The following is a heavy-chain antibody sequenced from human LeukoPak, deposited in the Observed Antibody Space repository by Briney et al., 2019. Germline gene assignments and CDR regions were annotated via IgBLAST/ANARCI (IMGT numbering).Heavy chain of an antibody. CDR2: ISDTSTYI. CDR3: TTSPLWGYAFDL. D-gene: IGHD3-16*01. J-gene: IGHJ3*01. Sequence: PGGSLRLSCTASGFTFNAYSMNWIRQAPGKGLEWVSSISDTSTYIFYTDSVKGRFTISRDNTKNSLYLQMNSLRAEDTAVYYCTTSPLWGYAFDLRGQGTVVTVSS. V-gene: IGHV3-21*01. CDR1: GFTFNAYS.